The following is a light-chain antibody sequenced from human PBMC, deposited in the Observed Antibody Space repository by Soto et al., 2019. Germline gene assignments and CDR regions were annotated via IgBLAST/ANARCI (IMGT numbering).Light chain of an antibody. CDR1: QSVSSSY. Sequence: EIVMTQSPASLSVPPGERATLSCRASQSVSSSYLAWYQQKPGQAPRLLIYGASSRATGIPDRFSGSGSGTDFTLTISRLEPEDFAVYYCQQYGSSLSWTFGQGTKVDIK. CDR3: QQYGSSLSWT. J-gene: IGKJ1*01. CDR2: GAS. V-gene: IGKV3-20*01.